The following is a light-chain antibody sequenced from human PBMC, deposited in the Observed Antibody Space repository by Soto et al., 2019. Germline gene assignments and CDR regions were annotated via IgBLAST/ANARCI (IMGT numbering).Light chain of an antibody. CDR2: AAS. CDR1: QGISNY. Sequence: DIQMTQSPSSLSASVGDRVTITCRASQGISNYLAWYQQKPGTVPKLLISAASTLQTGVPSRFSGGGSGTDFTLTISSLQPEDVATYYCLQYNGYYRTFGQGTKVDI. CDR3: LQYNGYYRT. V-gene: IGKV1-27*01. J-gene: IGKJ1*01.